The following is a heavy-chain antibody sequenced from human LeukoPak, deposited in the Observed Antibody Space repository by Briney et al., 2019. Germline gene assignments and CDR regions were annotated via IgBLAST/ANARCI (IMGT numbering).Heavy chain of an antibody. D-gene: IGHD3-22*01. V-gene: IGHV3-23*01. CDR2: ISGSGGST. J-gene: IGHJ3*02. Sequence: PGRSLRLSCAASGFTFSSYAMSWVRQAPGKGLEWVSAISGSGGSTYYADSVKGRLTISRDNSKNTLYLQMNSLRAEDTAVYYCAKDQGFTMIVVVITHDAFDIWGEGTMVTVSS. CDR1: GFTFSSYA. CDR3: AKDQGFTMIVVVITHDAFDI.